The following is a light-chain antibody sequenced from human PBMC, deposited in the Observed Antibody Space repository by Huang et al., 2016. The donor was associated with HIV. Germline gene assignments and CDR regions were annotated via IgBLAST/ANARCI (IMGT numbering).Light chain of an antibody. J-gene: IGKJ1*01. CDR3: QQYNNWPRT. CDR2: GAS. Sequence: EIVMTQSPATLSVSPVQRVTLSCRASQSVNTNLAWYQQTPGQAPRRLRFGASTRATGVPARFSGGGSGTEFTLTISSLQSEDFAVYYCQQYNNWPRTFGQGTKVEIK. V-gene: IGKV3-15*01. CDR1: QSVNTN.